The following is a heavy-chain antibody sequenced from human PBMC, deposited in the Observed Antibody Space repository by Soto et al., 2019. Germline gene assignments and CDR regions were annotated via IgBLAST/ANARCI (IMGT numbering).Heavy chain of an antibody. J-gene: IGHJ4*02. V-gene: IGHV4-61*01. D-gene: IGHD6-6*01. CDR2: IYNNRSF. CDR3: ARVPLDYSNSHYFGF. CDR1: GGSVSSGSFY. Sequence: QVQLQESGPGLVKPSETLSLTCTVSGGSVSSGSFYWSWIRQPPGKGLEWIGFIYNNRSFNYNPSLKSRVTISVDTSKHQFSLKLSSVTAADTAVYYCARVPLDYSNSHYFGFWGQGALVTVSS.